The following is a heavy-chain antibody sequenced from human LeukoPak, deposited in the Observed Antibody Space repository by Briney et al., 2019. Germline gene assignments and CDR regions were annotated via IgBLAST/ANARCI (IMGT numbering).Heavy chain of an antibody. V-gene: IGHV3-72*01. CDR2: SRNKANSYTT. D-gene: IGHD6-19*01. CDR3: ARAYSSGWYSPGY. Sequence: GGSPRLSYAASGFTFSDHYMDWVRQAPGKGLEWVGRSRNKANSYTTDYAASVKGRFTISRDDSKNSLYLQMNSLKIEDTAVYYCARAYSSGWYSPGYWGQGTLVTVSS. J-gene: IGHJ4*02. CDR1: GFTFSDHY.